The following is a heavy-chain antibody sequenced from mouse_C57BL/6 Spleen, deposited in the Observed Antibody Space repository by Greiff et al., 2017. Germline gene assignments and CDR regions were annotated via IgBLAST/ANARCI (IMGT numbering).Heavy chain of an antibody. Sequence: VQLQQSGAELARPGASVKLSCKASGYTFTSYGISWVKQRTGQGLEWIGEIYPRSGNTYYNEKFKGKATLTADKSSSTAYMELRSLTSEDSAVYFCAPHYYGSTLDYWGQGTTLTVSS. CDR1: GYTFTSYG. CDR3: APHYYGSTLDY. V-gene: IGHV1-81*01. D-gene: IGHD1-1*01. J-gene: IGHJ2*01. CDR2: IYPRSGNT.